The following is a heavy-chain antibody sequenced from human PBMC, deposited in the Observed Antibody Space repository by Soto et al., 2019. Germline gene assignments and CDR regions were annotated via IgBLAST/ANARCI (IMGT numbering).Heavy chain of an antibody. CDR1: GFTFRTYS. Sequence: EVQLVESGGGLVRPGGSLRLSCTASGFTFRTYSMNWVRQAPGKGLEWVSSISSSSTYIYYADSVKGRFTVSRDSAKNSMFLQMNSLRAEDTAVYYCARDQGWELLSTLDPWGQGTLVTVSS. J-gene: IGHJ5*02. CDR3: ARDQGWELLSTLDP. CDR2: ISSSSTYI. V-gene: IGHV3-21*06. D-gene: IGHD1-26*01.